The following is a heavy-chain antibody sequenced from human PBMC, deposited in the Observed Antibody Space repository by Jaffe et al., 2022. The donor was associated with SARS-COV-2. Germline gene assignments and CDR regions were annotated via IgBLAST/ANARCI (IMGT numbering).Heavy chain of an antibody. J-gene: IGHJ3*02. CDR3: ARDSLPVPYPDPFDAFDI. Sequence: QVQLVESGGGVVQPGRSLRLSCAASGFTFSSYAMHWVRQAPGKGLEWVAVISYDGSNKYYADSVKGRFTISRDNSKNTLYLQMNSLRAEDTAVYYCARDSLPVPYPDPFDAFDIWGQGTMVTVSS. V-gene: IGHV3-30*04. CDR1: GFTFSSYA. CDR2: ISYDGSNK.